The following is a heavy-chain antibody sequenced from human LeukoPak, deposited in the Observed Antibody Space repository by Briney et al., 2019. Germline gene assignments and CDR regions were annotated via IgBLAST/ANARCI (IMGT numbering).Heavy chain of an antibody. CDR1: GFTFSKYW. CDR2: INTDGTVT. V-gene: IGHV3-74*01. J-gene: IGHJ4*02. Sequence: PGGSLRLSCAASGFTFSKYWTLWVRQAPGKGLESVSRINTDGTVTTYADSVKGRFTVSRDNAENTMFLQMNSVRDEDTAVYYCATKQWLAPPPDSWGQGTPVTVSS. D-gene: IGHD6-19*01. CDR3: ATKQWLAPPPDS.